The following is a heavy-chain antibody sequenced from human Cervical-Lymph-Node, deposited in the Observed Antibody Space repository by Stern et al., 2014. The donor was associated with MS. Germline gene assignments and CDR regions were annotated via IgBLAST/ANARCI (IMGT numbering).Heavy chain of an antibody. D-gene: IGHD2-15*01. Sequence: VQLLESGAEVKKPGSSLNVSCKASGCTFSSSYAISWLRQPPGQVLEWLGRIIPILGLANYAQKFQGRVIITADKSTSTTYMELSSLRSEDTAVYYCARGVVSNRAAATLHNLFDPWGQGTLVTVSS. CDR2: IIPILGLA. V-gene: IGHV1-69*09. CDR1: GCTFSSSYA. J-gene: IGHJ5*02. CDR3: ARGVVSNRAAATLHNLFDP.